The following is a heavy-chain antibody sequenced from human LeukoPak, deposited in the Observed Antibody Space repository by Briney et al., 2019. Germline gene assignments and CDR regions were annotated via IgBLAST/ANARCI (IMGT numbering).Heavy chain of an antibody. J-gene: IGHJ3*02. CDR1: GFTFTSSA. V-gene: IGHV1-58*01. CDR3: AAPMYDSHAFDI. CDR2: IVVGSGNT. Sequence: SVKVSCKASGFTFTSSAVQWVRQARGQRLEWIGWIVVGSGNTNYAQKFQERVTITRDMSTSTAYMELSSLRSEDTAVYHCAAPMYDSHAFDIWGQGTMVTVSS. D-gene: IGHD3-22*01.